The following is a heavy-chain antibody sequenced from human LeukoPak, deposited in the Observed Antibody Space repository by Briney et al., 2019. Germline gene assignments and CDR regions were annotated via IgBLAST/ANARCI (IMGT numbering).Heavy chain of an antibody. CDR3: ARVGGTAMVDGGPSGYYYYYMDV. Sequence: GGSLRLSCAASGFTFSSYWMNWVRQAPGKGLEWVANIKQDGSEKYYVDSVKGRFTISRDNAKNSLYLQMNSLRAEDTAVYYCARVGGTAMVDGGPSGYYYYYMDVWGKGTTVAVSS. V-gene: IGHV3-7*03. CDR1: GFTFSSYW. J-gene: IGHJ6*03. CDR2: IKQDGSEK. D-gene: IGHD5-18*01.